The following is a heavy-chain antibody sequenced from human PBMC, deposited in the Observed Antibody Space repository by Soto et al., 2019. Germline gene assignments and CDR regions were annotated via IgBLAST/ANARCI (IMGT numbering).Heavy chain of an antibody. CDR2: IYYSGKT. V-gene: IGHV4-39*01. Sequence: QLQLQESGPGLVKPSETLSLTCSVSGGSISNSRDYWGWIRQPPGKGLEWIATIYYSGKTYYNPSLKSRVTISVDPSKSQFSLKLSSVTAADTAVYYCARPPPLYGSGFPFAYWGQGTLVTVSS. CDR3: ARPPPLYGSGFPFAY. J-gene: IGHJ4*02. CDR1: GGSISNSRDY. D-gene: IGHD3-10*01.